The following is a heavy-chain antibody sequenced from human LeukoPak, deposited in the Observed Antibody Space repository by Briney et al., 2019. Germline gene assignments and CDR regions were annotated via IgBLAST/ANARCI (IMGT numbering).Heavy chain of an antibody. J-gene: IGHJ4*02. CDR2: IYYSGST. V-gene: IGHV4-59*01. D-gene: IGHD3-10*01. CDR3: ARVGDYGSVPGY. CDR1: GGSISSYY. Sequence: SETLSLTCTVSGGSISSYYWSWIRQPPGKGLEWIGYIYYSGSTNYNPSLKSRVTISVDTSKNQFSLKLSSVTAADTAVYYCARVGDYGSVPGYWGQGTLVTVSS.